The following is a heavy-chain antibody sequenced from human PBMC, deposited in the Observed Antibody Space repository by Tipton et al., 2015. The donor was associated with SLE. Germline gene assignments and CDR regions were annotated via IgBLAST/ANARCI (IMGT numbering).Heavy chain of an antibody. CDR3: ARLGYCSGGSCHYWYFDL. V-gene: IGHV3-53*01. Sequence: SLRLSCAASGYTFSSYAMSWVRQAPGKGLEWVSVIYSGGSTYYADSVKGRFTISRDNSKSTLYLQMNSLRAEDTAVYYCARLGYCSGGSCHYWYFDLWGRGTLVTVSS. D-gene: IGHD2-15*01. CDR1: GYTFSSYA. CDR2: IYSGGST. J-gene: IGHJ2*01.